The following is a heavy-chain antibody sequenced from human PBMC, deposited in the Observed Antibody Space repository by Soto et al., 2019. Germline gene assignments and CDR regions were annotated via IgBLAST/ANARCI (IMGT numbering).Heavy chain of an antibody. D-gene: IGHD3-22*01. V-gene: IGHV3-21*01. CDR2: ISSSSSYI. CDR3: ARDMCALPEDDDISGWHSGM. Sequence: GKGLERVLSISSSSSYIYYADSVKGRFTISRDNAKNSLYLQMNSLRVEDTAVYYCARDMCALPEDDDISGWHSGM. J-gene: IGHJ6*01.